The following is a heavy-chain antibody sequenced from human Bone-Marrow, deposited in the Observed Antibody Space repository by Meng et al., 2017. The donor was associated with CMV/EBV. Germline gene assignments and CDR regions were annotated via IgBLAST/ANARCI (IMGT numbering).Heavy chain of an antibody. D-gene: IGHD2-2*01. Sequence: SETLSLTCAVYGGSFSGYYWSWIRQPPGKGLEWIGEINHSGSTNYNPSLKSRVTISVDTSKNQFSLKLSSVTAADTAVYYCARDLVGSDYWGQGTLVTVSS. J-gene: IGHJ4*02. CDR3: ARDLVGSDY. CDR2: INHSGST. V-gene: IGHV4-34*01. CDR1: GGSFSGYY.